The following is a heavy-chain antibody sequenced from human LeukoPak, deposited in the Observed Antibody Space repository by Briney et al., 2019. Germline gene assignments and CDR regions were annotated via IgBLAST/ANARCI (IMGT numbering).Heavy chain of an antibody. CDR1: GGSFSGYY. CDR3: ARLLYCSSTSCYEGWFDP. V-gene: IGHV4-34*01. Sequence: SETLSLTCAVYGGSFSGYYWSWIRQPPGKGLEWIGEINHSGSTNYNPSLKSRVTISVDTSKNQFSLKLSSVTAADTAVYYCARLLYCSSTSCYEGWFDPWGQGTLVTVSS. D-gene: IGHD2-2*01. J-gene: IGHJ5*02. CDR2: INHSGST.